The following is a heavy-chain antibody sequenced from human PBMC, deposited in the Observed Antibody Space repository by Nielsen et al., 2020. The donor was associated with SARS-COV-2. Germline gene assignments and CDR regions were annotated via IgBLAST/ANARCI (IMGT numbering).Heavy chain of an antibody. Sequence: ASVKVSCKASGYTFTSYAMHWVRQAPGQRLEWMGWINAGNGNTKYSQKFQGRVTITRDTSASTAYMELSSLRSEDTAVYYCARGVGRDQRNDYWGQGTLVTVSS. J-gene: IGHJ4*02. CDR2: INAGNGNT. V-gene: IGHV1-3*01. D-gene: IGHD5-24*01. CDR1: GYTFTSYA. CDR3: ARGVGRDQRNDY.